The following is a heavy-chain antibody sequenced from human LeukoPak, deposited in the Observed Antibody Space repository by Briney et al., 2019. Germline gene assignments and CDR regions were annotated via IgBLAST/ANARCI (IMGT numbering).Heavy chain of an antibody. D-gene: IGHD1-26*01. CDR2: IYHSGST. V-gene: IGHV4-38-2*01. Sequence: SETLSLTRAVSGYSISSGYYWGWIRQPPGKGLESIGTIYHSGSTYYNPSLKSRVTISVDTSKNQFSLKLSSVTAADTAVYYCARLSGTYFTLDYWGQGTLVTVSS. J-gene: IGHJ4*02. CDR3: ARLSGTYFTLDY. CDR1: GYSISSGYY.